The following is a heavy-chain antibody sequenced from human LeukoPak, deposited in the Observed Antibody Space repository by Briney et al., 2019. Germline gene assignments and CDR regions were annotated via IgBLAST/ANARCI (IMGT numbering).Heavy chain of an antibody. D-gene: IGHD3-10*01. CDR2: IYPGDSDT. V-gene: IGHV5-51*01. Sequence: GESLKISCKGSGYSFTTYWIGWVRQPPGKGLEWMGIIYPGDSDTRYSPSFQGQVTISADKSISTAYLQSSSLKASDTAIYYCARHSYYGTGSYFEFWGQGILVTVSS. J-gene: IGHJ4*02. CDR3: ARHSYYGTGSYFEF. CDR1: GYSFTTYW.